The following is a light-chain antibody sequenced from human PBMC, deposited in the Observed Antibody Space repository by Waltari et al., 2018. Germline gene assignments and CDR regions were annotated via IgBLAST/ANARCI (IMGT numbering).Light chain of an antibody. J-gene: IGLJ3*02. Sequence: QTVVTQEPSLSVSPVGSVTLTCALSSGSVSSPSYPTWYQQTPGQPPRTLVYKGISRSSGVPDRFSGSILGNTAALTITGAQADDESDYYCSMYMGSGVWVFGGGTKLTVL. CDR3: SMYMGSGVWV. CDR2: KGI. V-gene: IGLV8-61*01. CDR1: SGSVSSPSY.